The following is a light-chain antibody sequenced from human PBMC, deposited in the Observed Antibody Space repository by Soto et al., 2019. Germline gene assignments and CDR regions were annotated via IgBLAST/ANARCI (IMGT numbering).Light chain of an antibody. CDR1: SSDVGSYNL. CDR2: EVT. J-gene: IGLJ1*01. Sequence: QSALTQPASVSGSPGQSITISCTGTSSDVGSYNLVAWYQQHPGKAPKLMIYEVTKRPSGVSNRFSGSKSGNTASLTISELQAEDEADYYCCSYADTSTLYVFGTGTKLTVL. V-gene: IGLV2-23*02. CDR3: CSYADTSTLYV.